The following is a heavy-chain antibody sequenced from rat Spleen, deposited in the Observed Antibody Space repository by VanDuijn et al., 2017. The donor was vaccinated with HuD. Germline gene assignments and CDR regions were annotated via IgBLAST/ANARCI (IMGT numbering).Heavy chain of an antibody. V-gene: IGHV5S13*01. CDR1: GFTFSDYG. CDR2: ISTGGGSL. J-gene: IGHJ2*01. D-gene: IGHD1-11*01. CDR3: SRGGATRFDY. Sequence: EVQLVESGGGLVRPGRSLKLSCGASGFTFSDYGMAWVRQAPTKGLEWVASISTGGGSLFYRDSVKGRFTVSRDNEQNILYLQMDSLRSEDTATYYCSRGGATRFDYWGQGVMVTVSS.